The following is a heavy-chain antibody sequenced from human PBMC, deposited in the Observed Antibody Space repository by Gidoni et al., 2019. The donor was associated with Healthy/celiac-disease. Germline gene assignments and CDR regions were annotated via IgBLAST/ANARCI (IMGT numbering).Heavy chain of an antibody. V-gene: IGHV3-9*01. CDR1: GFTFDDYA. J-gene: IGHJ4*02. D-gene: IGHD2-15*01. CDR2: ISWNSGSI. Sequence: EVQLVESGGGLVQPGRSLRLSCAASGFTFDDYAMHWVRQAPGKGLEWVSGISWNSGSIGYADSVKGRFTISRDNAKNSLYLQMNSLRAEDTALYYCAKVNHVVVVAGHFDYWGQGTLVTVSS. CDR3: AKVNHVVVVAGHFDY.